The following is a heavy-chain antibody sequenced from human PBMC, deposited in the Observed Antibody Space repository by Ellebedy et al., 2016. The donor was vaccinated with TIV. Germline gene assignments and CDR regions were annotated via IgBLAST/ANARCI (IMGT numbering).Heavy chain of an antibody. V-gene: IGHV1-3*01. Sequence: AASVKVSCKASGYTFTSYAIHWVRQAPGQRLEWMGWINAGNGNTKYSQNFQGRVTITRDTSASTAYMELSSLRSDDTAVYYCARGLDGSGTDYWGQGTLVTVSS. CDR2: INAGNGNT. D-gene: IGHD2-2*01. CDR1: GYTFTSYA. J-gene: IGHJ4*02. CDR3: ARGLDGSGTDY.